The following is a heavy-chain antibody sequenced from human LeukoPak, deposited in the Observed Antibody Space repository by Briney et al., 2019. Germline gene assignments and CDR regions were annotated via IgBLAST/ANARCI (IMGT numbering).Heavy chain of an antibody. J-gene: IGHJ6*02. CDR1: GYTFTSYD. Sequence: ASVKVSCKASGYTFTSYDINWVRQATGQGLEWMGWMNPNSGNTGYAQKFQGRVTMTRNTSISTAYVELSSLRSEDTAVYYCERSGTRYGMDVWGQGTTVTVSS. V-gene: IGHV1-8*01. CDR2: MNPNSGNT. D-gene: IGHD1-1*01. CDR3: ERSGTRYGMDV.